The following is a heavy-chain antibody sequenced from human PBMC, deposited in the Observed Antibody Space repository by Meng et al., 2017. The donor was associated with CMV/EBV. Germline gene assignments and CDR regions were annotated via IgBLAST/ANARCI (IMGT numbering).Heavy chain of an antibody. CDR1: FTDYY. J-gene: IGHJ5*02. V-gene: IGHV1-69-2*01. CDR2: VDPEDGET. Sequence: FTDYYMHWVQQAPGKGLEWMGLVDPEDGETIYAEKFQGRVTITADTSTGTAYMELSSLRSEDTAVYYCATERYQLLPGRSNWFDPWGQGTLVTVSS. D-gene: IGHD2-2*01. CDR3: ATERYQLLPGRSNWFDP.